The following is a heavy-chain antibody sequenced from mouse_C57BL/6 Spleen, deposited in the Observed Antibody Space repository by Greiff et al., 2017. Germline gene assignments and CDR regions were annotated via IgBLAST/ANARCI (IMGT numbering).Heavy chain of an antibody. V-gene: IGHV14-2*01. Sequence: EVQLQQSGAELVKPGASVKLSCTASGFNIKDYNMHWVKQRPEQGLEGIGRIGPEDGDTKYAPKFQGKATIAADTSSNTASLQLSSLTSDDTAVCYCAKGCYDGSFAMDYWGQGTSVTVSS. CDR1: GFNIKDYN. CDR2: IGPEDGDT. CDR3: AKGCYDGSFAMDY. D-gene: IGHD2-12*01. J-gene: IGHJ4*01.